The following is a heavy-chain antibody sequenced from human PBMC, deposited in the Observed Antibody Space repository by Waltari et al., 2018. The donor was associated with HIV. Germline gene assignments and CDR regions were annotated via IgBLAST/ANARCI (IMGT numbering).Heavy chain of an antibody. J-gene: IGHJ1*01. Sequence: EVQLVESGGGLVQPGGSLRLSCAASGFTFSSYWMHWVCQAPGKGLVWVTRINSDGSITSHADSVKGRFTISRDNARNTLYLQMNSLGAEDTAMYYCSKGGTSGYTFGFGRWGQGTLVTVSS. CDR2: INSDGSIT. D-gene: IGHD5-18*01. CDR3: SKGGTSGYTFGFGR. CDR1: GFTFSSYW. V-gene: IGHV3-74*01.